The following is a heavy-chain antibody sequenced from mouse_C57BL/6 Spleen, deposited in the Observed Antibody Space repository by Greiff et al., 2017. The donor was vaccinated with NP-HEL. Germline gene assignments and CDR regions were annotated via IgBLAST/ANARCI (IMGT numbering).Heavy chain of an antibody. CDR2: IDPEDGET. D-gene: IGHD2-2*01. V-gene: IGHV14-2*01. Sequence: EVKLMESGAELVKPGASVKLSCTASGFNIKDYYMHWVKQRTEQGLAWIGRIDPEDGETKYAPKFQGTDTITADTSSNTAYLQLSSLTSEDTAVYYCALLWLRRGNYYAMDYWGQGTSVTVSS. J-gene: IGHJ4*01. CDR1: GFNIKDYY. CDR3: ALLWLRRGNYYAMDY.